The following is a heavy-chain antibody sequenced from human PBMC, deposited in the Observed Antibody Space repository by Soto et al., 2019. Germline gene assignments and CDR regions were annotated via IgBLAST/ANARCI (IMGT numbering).Heavy chain of an antibody. D-gene: IGHD3-22*01. CDR3: AISTSGYSQYIYY. J-gene: IGHJ4*02. Sequence: GSLRLSCAASGFTFSSYAMSWVRQAPGKGLEWVSAISSSGGSTYYADSVKGRFTISRDNSKNTLYLQMNSLRAEDTAVYYCAISTSGYSQYIYYWGQGNLLTISS. CDR2: ISSSGGST. CDR1: GFTFSSYA. V-gene: IGHV3-23*01.